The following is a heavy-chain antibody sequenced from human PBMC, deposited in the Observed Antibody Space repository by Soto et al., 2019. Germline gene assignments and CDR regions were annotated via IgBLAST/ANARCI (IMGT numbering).Heavy chain of an antibody. J-gene: IGHJ4*02. CDR3: ARRSSGYYLELDY. V-gene: IGHV3-30-3*01. CDR2: ISYDGSSK. D-gene: IGHD3-22*01. Sequence: QVQLVESGGGVVQPGRSLRLSCAASGFTFSSYAMHWVRQAPGKGLEWVAVISYDGSSKFYADSVKGRFTISRDNSKNTMYLQMNSLRTEDTAVYYCARRSSGYYLELDYWGQGTLVTVSS. CDR1: GFTFSSYA.